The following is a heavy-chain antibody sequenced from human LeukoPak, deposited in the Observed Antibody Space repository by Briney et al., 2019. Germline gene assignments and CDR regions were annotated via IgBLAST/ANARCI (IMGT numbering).Heavy chain of an antibody. D-gene: IGHD3-9*01. CDR2: IYYSGST. J-gene: IGHJ6*02. CDR1: GGSISSGGYS. V-gene: IGHV4-61*08. CDR3: ARDLYDILTGLPYGMDV. Sequence: SQTLSFTCAVSGGSISSGGYSWSWIRQPPGKGLEWIGYIYYSGSTNYNPSLKSRVTISVDTSKNQFSLKLSSVTAADTAVYYCARDLYDILTGLPYGMDVWGQGATVTVSS.